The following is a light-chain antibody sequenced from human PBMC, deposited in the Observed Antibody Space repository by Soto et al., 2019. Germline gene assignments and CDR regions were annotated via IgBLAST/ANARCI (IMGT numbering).Light chain of an antibody. V-gene: IGLV8-61*01. CDR1: SGSVSTNYY. CDR2: STN. CDR3: VLYMGGGIRV. J-gene: IGLJ3*02. Sequence: QTVVTQEPSFSVSPGGTVTLTCGLNSGSVSTNYYPSWYQQTPGQAPRTLIYSTNTRSSGVPDRFSGSILGNKAALTITGAQAEDESDYYCVLYMGGGIRVFGGGTKLTVL.